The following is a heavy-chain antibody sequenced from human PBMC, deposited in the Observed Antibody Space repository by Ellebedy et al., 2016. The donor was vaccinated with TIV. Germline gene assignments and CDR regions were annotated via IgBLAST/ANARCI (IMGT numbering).Heavy chain of an antibody. CDR1: GFTFNIAG. CDR2: IVFSGTAT. V-gene: IGHV3-21*01. J-gene: IGHJ5*02. CDR3: ARGPLYGDYPNWFDP. Sequence: GESLKISCAASGFTFNIAGMTWVRQAPGKGLEWIATIVFSGTATYYSDSVKGRFTISRDNAKNSLYLQMNSLRDEDTAVYYCARGPLYGDYPNWFDPWGQGTLVTVSS. D-gene: IGHD4-17*01.